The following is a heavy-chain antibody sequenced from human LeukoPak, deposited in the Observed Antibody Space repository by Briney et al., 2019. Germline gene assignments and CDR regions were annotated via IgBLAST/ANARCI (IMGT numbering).Heavy chain of an antibody. Sequence: VASVKVSCKASGDSLTKYYIPWVRQAPGQGLEWMGIINPSDGSTTYTQKFQGRVTMTTDTSTSTVNMELSSLRSEDTAVYYCAPSVRSGGSYYFDYWGQGTLVTVSS. J-gene: IGHJ4*02. CDR1: GDSLTKYY. CDR3: APSVRSGGSYYFDY. V-gene: IGHV1-46*01. D-gene: IGHD2-15*01. CDR2: INPSDGST.